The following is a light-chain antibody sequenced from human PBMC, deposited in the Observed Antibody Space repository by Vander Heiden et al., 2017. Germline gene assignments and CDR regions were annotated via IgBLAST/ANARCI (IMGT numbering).Light chain of an antibody. J-gene: IGKJ2*01. CDR3: QQDTSYPST. V-gene: IGKV1-5*03. CDR2: KAS. Sequence: DIQMTQSPSTLSASVGDRVTITCRASQSISSWLAWYQQKPGKAPKLLIYKASSLESGVPSRFSGSGSGTEFTLTISSLQPDDFATYYCQQDTSYPSTFGQGTKLEIK. CDR1: QSISSW.